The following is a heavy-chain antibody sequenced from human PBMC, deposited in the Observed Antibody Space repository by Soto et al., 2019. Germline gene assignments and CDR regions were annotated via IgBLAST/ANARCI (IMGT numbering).Heavy chain of an antibody. Sequence: ASVKVSCKASGYTFTSYGISWVRQAPGQGLEWMGWISAYSGNTNYAQKLQGRVTMTTDTSTSTAYMELRSLRSDDTAVYYCARAIYYDSSGYYYGGAYFDYWGQGTPVTVSS. D-gene: IGHD3-22*01. CDR2: ISAYSGNT. J-gene: IGHJ4*02. CDR3: ARAIYYDSSGYYYGGAYFDY. CDR1: GYTFTSYG. V-gene: IGHV1-18*01.